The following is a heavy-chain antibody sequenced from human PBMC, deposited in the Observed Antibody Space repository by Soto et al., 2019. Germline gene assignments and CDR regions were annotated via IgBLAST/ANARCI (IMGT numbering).Heavy chain of an antibody. CDR1: GFTFSSYW. CDR3: ARDLWAYCSSTSCYTYDY. J-gene: IGHJ4*02. D-gene: IGHD2-2*02. CDR2: IKQDGSEK. V-gene: IGHV3-7*01. Sequence: GGSLRLSCAASGFTFSSYWMSWVRQAPGKGLEWVANIKQDGSEKYYVDSVKGRFTISRDNAKNSLYLQMNSLRAEDTAVYYCARDLWAYCSSTSCYTYDYWGQGTLVTVSS.